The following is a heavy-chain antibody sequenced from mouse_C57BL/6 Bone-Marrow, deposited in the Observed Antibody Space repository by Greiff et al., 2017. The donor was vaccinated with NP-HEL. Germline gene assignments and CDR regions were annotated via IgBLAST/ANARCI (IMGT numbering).Heavy chain of an antibody. J-gene: IGHJ2*01. CDR1: GYTFTDYE. D-gene: IGHD4-1*01. CDR3: TRSLGH. CDR2: IDPETGGT. Sequence: QVQLQQSGAELVRPGASVTLSCKASGYTFTDYEMHWVKQTPVHGLEWIGAIDPETGGTAYNQKFKGKAILTADKSSSSAYMELRSLTSEDSAVYYCTRSLGHWGQGTTLTVSS. V-gene: IGHV1-15*01.